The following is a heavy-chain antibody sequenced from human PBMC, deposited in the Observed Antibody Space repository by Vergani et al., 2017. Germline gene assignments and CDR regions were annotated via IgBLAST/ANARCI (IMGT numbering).Heavy chain of an antibody. D-gene: IGHD1-26*01. CDR3: ARASGSYPYYYGMDV. V-gene: IGHV4-30-4*08. J-gene: IGHJ6*02. CDR2: IYYSGST. Sequence: QVQLQESGPGLVKPSQTLSLTCTVSGGSISSGDYHWSWICQPPGKGPEWIGYIYYSGSTYSNPSLTSRVTISVDTAKNQFSLKLSSVTAADTAVYYCARASGSYPYYYGMDVWGQGTTVTVSS. CDR1: GGSISSGDYH.